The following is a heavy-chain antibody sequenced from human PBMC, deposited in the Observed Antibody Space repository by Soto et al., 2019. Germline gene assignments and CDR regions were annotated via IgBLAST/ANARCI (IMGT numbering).Heavy chain of an antibody. CDR1: GGTFSSYA. CDR2: IIAILGKA. D-gene: IGHD3-22*01. CDR3: ARERGGAIIVGVTGTFDV. V-gene: IGHV1-69*01. Sequence: QVQLVQSGAEVKKPGSSVNVSCKASGGTFSSYAISWVRQAPGQGLEWMGGIIAILGKADYAEKLQGRVTITADESTSTAYMERSSLRSEDTAVYYCARERGGAIIVGVTGTFDVWGQGTLVTVSS. J-gene: IGHJ3*01.